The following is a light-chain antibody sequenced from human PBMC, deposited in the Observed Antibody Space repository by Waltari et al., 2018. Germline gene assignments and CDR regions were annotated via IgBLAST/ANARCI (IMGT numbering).Light chain of an antibody. CDR2: DNN. CDR1: TSNIGNYY. Sequence: QSVLTQPPSVSAAPGQKVTVSCSGSTSNIGNYYVSWYQHLPGTAPKLLIFDNNQRPSGIPDRFSGSKSGTSATLGITGLQTGDEADYYCATWDSSLDSYVFGTGSKVTVL. V-gene: IGLV1-51*01. J-gene: IGLJ1*01. CDR3: ATWDSSLDSYV.